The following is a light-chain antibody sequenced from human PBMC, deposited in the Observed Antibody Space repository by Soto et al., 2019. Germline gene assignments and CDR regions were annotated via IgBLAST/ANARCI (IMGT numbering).Light chain of an antibody. V-gene: IGKV1-5*01. Sequence: DIQMTQSPSTLSASVGDRVTITCRASQSISSWLAWYQQKPGKAPKLLIYDASSLESGVPSRFSGSGSGTEFTLTISSLQPDDFATYYCQQYNIYYTFGQGTKVDIK. J-gene: IGKJ2*01. CDR3: QQYNIYYT. CDR2: DAS. CDR1: QSISSW.